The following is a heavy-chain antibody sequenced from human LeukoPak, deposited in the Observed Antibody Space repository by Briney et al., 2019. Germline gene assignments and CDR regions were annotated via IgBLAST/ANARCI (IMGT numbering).Heavy chain of an antibody. Sequence: GGSLRLSCAASGFTFSSYNMKWVREAPGKGLEWVSYISSSSSPMYNADSVKGRFTISRDSAKNSLYLQMNSLRDEDTAVYYCARGTYFYDSSGYYHGWYFDYWGQGTLVTVSS. CDR2: ISSSSSPM. J-gene: IGHJ4*02. V-gene: IGHV3-48*02. CDR1: GFTFSSYN. D-gene: IGHD3-22*01. CDR3: ARGTYFYDSSGYYHGWYFDY.